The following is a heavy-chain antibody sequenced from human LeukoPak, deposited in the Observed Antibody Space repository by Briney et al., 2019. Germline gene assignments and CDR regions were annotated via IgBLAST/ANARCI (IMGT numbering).Heavy chain of an antibody. D-gene: IGHD6-13*01. J-gene: IGHJ5*02. CDR3: ARRGIAAAGTSDGFDP. V-gene: IGHV3-74*01. Sequence: GGSLRLSCAASGFTLSSYWMHWVRQAPGKGLVWVSRINSDGSSTSYADSVKGRFTISRDNAKNTLYLQMNSLRAEDTAVYYCARRGIAAAGTSDGFDPWGQGTLVTVSS. CDR1: GFTLSSYW. CDR2: INSDGSST.